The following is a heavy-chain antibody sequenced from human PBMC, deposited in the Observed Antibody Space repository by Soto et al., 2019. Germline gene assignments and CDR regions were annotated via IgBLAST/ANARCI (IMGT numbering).Heavy chain of an antibody. CDR1: GGTFSNDA. CDR3: ARDQMGTIIGGMDV. CDR2: IIPIFGTT. J-gene: IGHJ6*02. Sequence: SVKVSCKASGGTFSNDAISWVRQAPGQGLEWMGGIIPIFGTTHYAQSFQDRVILTADESTGTVYMELSSLTSKDTAVYYCARDQMGTIIGGMDVWGQGTTVTVSS. D-gene: IGHD3-16*02. V-gene: IGHV1-69*13.